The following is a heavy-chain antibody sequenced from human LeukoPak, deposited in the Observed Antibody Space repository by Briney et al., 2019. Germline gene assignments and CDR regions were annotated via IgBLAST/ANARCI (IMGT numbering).Heavy chain of an antibody. CDR1: GFTVSNSY. CDR3: ASKSGIAVAGTLDY. D-gene: IGHD6-19*01. V-gene: IGHV3-66*01. J-gene: IGHJ4*02. CDR2: LYSGGST. Sequence: RPGGSLRLSCAASGFTVSNSYMSWVRQAPGKGLEWVSVLYSGGSTYDADSVKGRFTISRDNSKNTLYLQMNSLRAEDTAVYYCASKSGIAVAGTLDYWGQGTLVTVSS.